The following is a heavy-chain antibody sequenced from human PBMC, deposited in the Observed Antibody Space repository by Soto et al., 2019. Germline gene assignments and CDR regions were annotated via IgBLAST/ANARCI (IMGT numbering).Heavy chain of an antibody. J-gene: IGHJ6*02. CDR1: GYTFTSYA. CDR2: INAGNGNT. V-gene: IGHV1-3*01. Sequence: QVQLVQSGAEVKKPGASVQVSCKASGYTFTSYAMHWVRQAPGQRLEWMGWINAGNGNTKYSQKFQGRVTITRDTSASTDYMELRNLRSEDTAVYYGAGSYCTYALSDYYYCGMDVWGQGTMVTVSS. D-gene: IGHD2-8*02. CDR3: AGSYCTYALSDYYYCGMDV.